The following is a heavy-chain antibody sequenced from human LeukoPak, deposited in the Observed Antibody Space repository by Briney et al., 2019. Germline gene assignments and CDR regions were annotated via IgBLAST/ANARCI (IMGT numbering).Heavy chain of an antibody. CDR3: ARVGEDSGSQNYYYYYYYYMDV. Sequence: SETLSLTCTVSGGSISSYYWSWIRQPPGKGLEWIGYIYYSGSTNYNPSLKSRVTISVDTSKNQFSLKLSSVTAADTAVYYCARVGEDSGSQNYYYYYYYYMDVWGKGTTVTNSS. CDR1: GGSISSYY. CDR2: IYYSGST. J-gene: IGHJ6*03. V-gene: IGHV4-59*01. D-gene: IGHD3-10*01.